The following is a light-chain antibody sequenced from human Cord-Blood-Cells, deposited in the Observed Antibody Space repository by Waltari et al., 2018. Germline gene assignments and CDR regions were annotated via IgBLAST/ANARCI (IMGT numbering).Light chain of an antibody. J-gene: IGKJ1*01. CDR3: QQYYSTPRT. Sequence: DIVMPQSQDSLAVSLGERATINCKSSQSVLYSSNNKNYLAWYQQKPGQPPKLLIYWASTRESGVPDRFSGSGSGTDFTLTISSLQAEDVAVYYCQQYYSTPRTFGQGTKVEIK. CDR1: QSVLYSSNNKNY. CDR2: WAS. V-gene: IGKV4-1*01.